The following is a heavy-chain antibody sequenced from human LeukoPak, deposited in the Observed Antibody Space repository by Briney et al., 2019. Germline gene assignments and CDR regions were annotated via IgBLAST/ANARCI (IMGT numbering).Heavy chain of an antibody. CDR1: GFTFGSYA. CDR3: ARDGKMSDYVNFDY. D-gene: IGHD3-16*01. V-gene: IGHV3-30*04. J-gene: IGHJ4*02. Sequence: GRSLRLSCAASGFTFGSYAMHWVRQAPGKGLEWVAVISYDGSNKYYADSVRGRFTISRDNSKNTLYLQMNSLRAEDTAVYYCARDGKMSDYVNFDYWGQGTLVTVSS. CDR2: ISYDGSNK.